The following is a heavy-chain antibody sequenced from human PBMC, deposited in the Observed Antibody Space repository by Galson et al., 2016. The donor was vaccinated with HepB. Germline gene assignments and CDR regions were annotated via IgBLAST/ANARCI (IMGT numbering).Heavy chain of an antibody. CDR3: ARGGVVGGTDY. CDR2: TNRDGSVT. Sequence: SLRLACAASGCTFSSYLMDWVRQAPGKGLFWVSDTNRDGSVTRYADSVKGRFTISRDNAKNMLYLQMNSLRVDDAAIYYCARGGVVGGTDYWGQGTLVTVSS. D-gene: IGHD6-19*01. CDR1: GCTFSSYL. V-gene: IGHV3-74*01. J-gene: IGHJ4*02.